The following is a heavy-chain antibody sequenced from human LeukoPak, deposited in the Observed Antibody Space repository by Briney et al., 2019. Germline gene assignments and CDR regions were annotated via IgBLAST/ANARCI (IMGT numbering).Heavy chain of an antibody. Sequence: PGGSLRLSCAASGFTFSSYWMSWVRQAPGKGLEWVANIKQDGSEKYYVDSVKGRFTISRDNAKNSLYLQMNSLRAEDTAVYYCARAGWSMTSVFDPWGQGTLVTVSS. J-gene: IGHJ5*02. CDR1: GFTFSSYW. CDR3: ARAGWSMTSVFDP. D-gene: IGHD2-15*01. CDR2: IKQDGSEK. V-gene: IGHV3-7*01.